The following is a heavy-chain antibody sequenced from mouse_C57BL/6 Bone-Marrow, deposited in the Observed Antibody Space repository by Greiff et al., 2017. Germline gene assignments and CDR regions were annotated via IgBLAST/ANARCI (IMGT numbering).Heavy chain of an antibody. J-gene: IGHJ2*01. CDR3: ARFGDDDDAIYFDY. D-gene: IGHD2-4*01. CDR1: GYTFTSYW. Sequence: QVQLQQPGAELVMPGASVKLSCKASGYTFTSYWMHWVKQRPGQGLEWIGEIDPSDSYTNYNQKFKGKSTLTVDKSSSTAYRQLSSLTSEDSAVYYGARFGDDDDAIYFDYWGQGTALTVSS. CDR2: IDPSDSYT. V-gene: IGHV1-69*01.